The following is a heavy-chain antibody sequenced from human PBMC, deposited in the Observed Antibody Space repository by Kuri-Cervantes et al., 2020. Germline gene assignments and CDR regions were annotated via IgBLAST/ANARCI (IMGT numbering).Heavy chain of an antibody. Sequence: SETLSLTCTVSGGSISSYYWSWIRQPPGKGLEWIGYIYYSGSTNYNPSLKSRVTISVDTSKNQFSLKLSSVTAADTAVYYCARDSAALHLLTLDYWGQGTLVTVSS. D-gene: IGHD6-13*01. CDR1: GGSISSYY. CDR2: IYYSGST. CDR3: ARDSAALHLLTLDY. J-gene: IGHJ4*02. V-gene: IGHV4-59*13.